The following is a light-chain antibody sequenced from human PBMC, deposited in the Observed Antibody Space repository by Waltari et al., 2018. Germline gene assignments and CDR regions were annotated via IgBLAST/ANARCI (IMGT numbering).Light chain of an antibody. V-gene: IGLV3-1*01. CDR3: QAWDRGTWV. CDR1: ELGDKY. J-gene: IGLJ3*02. Sequence: SYELTQPPSVSVSPGQTASITCSGDELGDKYACWYKQKPGQSPVLVIYQDTKRPSGIPERFSGSSSWNTATLTIRGTQAMDEADYYCQAWDRGTWVFGGGTKLTVL. CDR2: QDT.